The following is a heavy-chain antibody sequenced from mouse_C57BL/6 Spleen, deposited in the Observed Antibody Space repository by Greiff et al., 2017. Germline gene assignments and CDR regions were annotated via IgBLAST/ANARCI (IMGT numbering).Heavy chain of an antibody. D-gene: IGHD2-4*01. Sequence: EVKLMESGGGLVKPGGSLKLSCAASGFTFSDYGMHWVRQAPEKGLEWVAYISSGSSTIYYADTVKGRFTISRDNAKNTLFLQMTSLRSEDTAMYYCARHYYDYDGGYYYAMDYWGQGTSVTVSS. V-gene: IGHV5-17*01. J-gene: IGHJ4*01. CDR2: ISSGSSTI. CDR3: ARHYYDYDGGYYYAMDY. CDR1: GFTFSDYG.